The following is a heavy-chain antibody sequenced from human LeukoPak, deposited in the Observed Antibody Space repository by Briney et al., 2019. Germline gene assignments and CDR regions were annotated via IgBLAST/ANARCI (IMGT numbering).Heavy chain of an antibody. J-gene: IGHJ4*02. CDR3: ARATGNRRAAY. D-gene: IGHD6-13*01. CDR1: GFTFSTSW. CDR2: INRDGSTT. V-gene: IGHV3-74*01. Sequence: GGSLRLSCEASGFTFSTSWMHWVRQAPGKGLLWVSRINRDGSTTNYADSVKGRFTISRDNAKSALYLQMNSLTVEETAVYYCARATGNRRAAYWSQGTLVTVSS.